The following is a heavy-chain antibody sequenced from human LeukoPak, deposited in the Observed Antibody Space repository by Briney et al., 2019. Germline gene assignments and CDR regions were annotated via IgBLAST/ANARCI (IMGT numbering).Heavy chain of an antibody. CDR3: ARGMTLIHDYYFDY. CDR1: GFTFSGFG. J-gene: IGHJ4*02. D-gene: IGHD3-16*01. Sequence: QSGRSLRLSCVASGFTFSGFGMHWVRQAPGKGLEWVAVISYDGSNKYYADSMKGRITISRDNSKNTLYLQVNTLRVEDTAVYYCARGMTLIHDYYFDYWGQGTLVTVSS. V-gene: IGHV3-30*03. CDR2: ISYDGSNK.